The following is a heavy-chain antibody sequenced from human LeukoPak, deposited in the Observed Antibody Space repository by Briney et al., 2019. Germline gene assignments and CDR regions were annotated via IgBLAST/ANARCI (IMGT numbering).Heavy chain of an antibody. Sequence: PGGSLSLSCAASGSTFSSYAVSWIRQAPGKGLEWVSAISGSGGGTYYADSMKGRFTISRDNSKNTVYLQMNSLSTEDTAVYYCAKTTTGYSSGRYPGWPVDYWGQGTLVTVSS. CDR3: AKTTTGYSSGRYPGWPVDY. D-gene: IGHD6-19*01. CDR2: ISGSGGGT. V-gene: IGHV3-23*01. J-gene: IGHJ4*02. CDR1: GSTFSSYA.